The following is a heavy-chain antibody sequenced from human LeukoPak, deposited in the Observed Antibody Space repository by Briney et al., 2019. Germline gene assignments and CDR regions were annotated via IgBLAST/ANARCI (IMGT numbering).Heavy chain of an antibody. CDR2: IIPIFGTA. Sequence: GASVKVSCKASGGTFSSYAISWVRQAPGQGLEWMGRIIPIFGTANYAQKFQDRVTITTDESTSTAYMELSSLRSEDTAVYYCAREGRRITMVRGVNYFDYWGQGTLVTVSS. CDR1: GGTFSSYA. J-gene: IGHJ4*02. V-gene: IGHV1-69*05. D-gene: IGHD3-10*01. CDR3: AREGRRITMVRGVNYFDY.